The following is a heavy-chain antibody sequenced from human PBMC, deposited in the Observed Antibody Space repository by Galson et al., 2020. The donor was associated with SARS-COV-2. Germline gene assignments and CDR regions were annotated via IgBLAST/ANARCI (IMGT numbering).Heavy chain of an antibody. CDR1: GFTFSSYG. CDR3: ANTLGYCSGGSCPDY. V-gene: IGHV3-30*18. CDR2: ISYDGSNK. Sequence: GESLKISCAASGFTFSSYGMYWVRQAPGKGLEWVAVISYDGSNKYYADSVKGRFTISRDNSKNTLYLQMNSLRAEDTAVYYCANTLGYCSGGSCPDYWGQGTLVTVSS. D-gene: IGHD2-15*01. J-gene: IGHJ4*02.